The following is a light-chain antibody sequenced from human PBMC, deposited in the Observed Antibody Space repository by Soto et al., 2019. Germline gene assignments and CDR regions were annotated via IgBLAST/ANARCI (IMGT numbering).Light chain of an antibody. CDR2: EVS. CDR3: SSYPSRSTGV. CDR1: SSDVVGYKY. Sequence: QSALTKPASVSGSPGQSITISCTGTSSDVVGYKYVSWYQQHTGKAPKLMIYEVSNRTSGVSNRFSGSNAGNTASLTISERQAQDEAGYYCSSYPSRSTGVFGGGTELTV. V-gene: IGLV2-14*01. J-gene: IGLJ3*02.